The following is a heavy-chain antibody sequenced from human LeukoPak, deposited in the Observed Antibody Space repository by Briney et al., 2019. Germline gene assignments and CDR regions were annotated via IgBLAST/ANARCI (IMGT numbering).Heavy chain of an antibody. CDR3: ARDLYCSGGSCHSGFDY. CDR2: FDPEDGHT. J-gene: IGHJ4*02. Sequence: GASVKVSCKVSGYTLTELSMYWVRQAPGKGLEWMGGFDPEDGHTLYGQKFQGSVTMTEDTSTDTAYMELSSLRSEDMAVYYCARDLYCSGGSCHSGFDYWGQGTLVTVSS. V-gene: IGHV1-24*01. CDR1: GYTLTELS. D-gene: IGHD2-15*01.